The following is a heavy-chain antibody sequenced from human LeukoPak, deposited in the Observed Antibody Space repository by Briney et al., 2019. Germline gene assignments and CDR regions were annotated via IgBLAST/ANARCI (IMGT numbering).Heavy chain of an antibody. Sequence: PSETLSLTCTVPGGCIRSYYGSWIPQPAWKGLEWIGRNYTSGSTIYNLSLKSTVTISVDKSKNQFSLNLSSVTAADTDVYYCARACSGGSCYLSDAFDIWGQGTMVTVSS. CDR1: GGCIRSYY. CDR2: NYTSGST. J-gene: IGHJ3*02. CDR3: ARACSGGSCYLSDAFDI. V-gene: IGHV4-4*07. D-gene: IGHD2-15*01.